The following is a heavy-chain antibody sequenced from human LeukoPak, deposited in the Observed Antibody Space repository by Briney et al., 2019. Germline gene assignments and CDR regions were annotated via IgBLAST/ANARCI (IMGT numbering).Heavy chain of an antibody. CDR3: AREDRRGFDY. J-gene: IGHJ4*02. V-gene: IGHV3-53*01. Sequence: PGGSLRLSCAASGLTVSINCMSRVRQAPGKGLEWVSVIYSDSTTYYTDSVKGRFTISRDNSKNTLYLQMSSLRAEDTAVYYCAREDRRGFDYWGQGTLVTVSS. CDR2: IYSDSTT. CDR1: GLTVSINC.